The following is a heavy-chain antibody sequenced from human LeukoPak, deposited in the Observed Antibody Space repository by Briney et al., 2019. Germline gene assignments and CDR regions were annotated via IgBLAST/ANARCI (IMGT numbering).Heavy chain of an antibody. V-gene: IGHV3-23*01. Sequence: PGGSLRLSCAASGFTFSSYAMSWVRQAPGKGLEWVSAISGSGGSTYYADSVKGRFTISRDNSKNTLYLQMNSLRAEDTAVYYCAKELGKLRFLEWSNWFDPWGQGTLVTVSS. J-gene: IGHJ5*02. CDR3: AKELGKLRFLEWSNWFDP. CDR1: GFTFSSYA. CDR2: ISGSGGST. D-gene: IGHD3-3*01.